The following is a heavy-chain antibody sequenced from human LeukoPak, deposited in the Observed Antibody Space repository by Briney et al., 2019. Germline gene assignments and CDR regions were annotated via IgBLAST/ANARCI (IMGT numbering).Heavy chain of an antibody. CDR1: GGTFSSYA. CDR3: ARETSFGAGTNVYCGMDV. J-gene: IGHJ6*04. D-gene: IGHD3-16*01. CDR2: IIPIFGTA. Sequence: GASVKVSCKASGGTFSSYAISWVRQTPGQGLEWMGGIIPIFGTANYAQKFQGRVTITADESTSTAYMELSSLRSEDTAVYCCARETSFGAGTNVYCGMDVWGKGPTVTVSS. V-gene: IGHV1-69*13.